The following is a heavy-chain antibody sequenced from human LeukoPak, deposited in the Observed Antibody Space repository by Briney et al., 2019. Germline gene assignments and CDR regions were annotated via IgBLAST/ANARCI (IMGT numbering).Heavy chain of an antibody. CDR3: ARTREHCSSTSCYRSSYMDV. CDR1: GYTFTSYY. CDR2: INPSDGST. J-gene: IGHJ6*03. V-gene: IGHV1-46*03. D-gene: IGHD2-2*01. Sequence: ASVKVSCKASGYTFTSYYMHWVRQAPGQELEWMGIINPSDGSTSYAQKFQGRVTMTRDTSTSTVYMELSSLRSEDTAVYYCARTREHCSSTSCYRSSYMDVWGKGTTVTVSS.